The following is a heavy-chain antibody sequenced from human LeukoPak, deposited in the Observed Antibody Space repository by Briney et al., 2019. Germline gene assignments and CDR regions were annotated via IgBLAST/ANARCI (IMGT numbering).Heavy chain of an antibody. D-gene: IGHD2-2*01. CDR3: ARDPGGYCSSTSCYQDGNYYYYMDV. CDR2: ISSSSSYI. J-gene: IGHJ6*03. Sequence: GGSLRLSCAASGFTFSSYSMNWVRQAPGKGLEWVSSISSSSSYIYYADSVKGRFTISRDNAKNSLYLQMNSLRAEDTAVYYCARDPGGYCSSTSCYQDGNYYYYMDVWGKGTTVTVSS. V-gene: IGHV3-21*01. CDR1: GFTFSSYS.